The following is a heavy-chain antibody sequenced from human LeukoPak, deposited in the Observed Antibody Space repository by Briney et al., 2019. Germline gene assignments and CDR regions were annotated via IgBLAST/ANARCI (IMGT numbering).Heavy chain of an antibody. V-gene: IGHV4-61*01. CDR1: GDSVSSGSAH. D-gene: IGHD3-10*02. Sequence: SDTVSLTCTVSGDSVSSGSAHCRWIRKAPGKGLVWICYIYYTGSTKYNPSLQSRVTISVDTSKNQFSLRVTSVTAADTAVYYCARDPITMIGTHFDYWGQGTLVTVSS. J-gene: IGHJ4*02. CDR3: ARDPITMIGTHFDY. CDR2: IYYTGST.